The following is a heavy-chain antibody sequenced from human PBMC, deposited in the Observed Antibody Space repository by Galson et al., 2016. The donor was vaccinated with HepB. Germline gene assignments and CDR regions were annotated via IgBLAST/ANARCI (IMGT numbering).Heavy chain of an antibody. CDR1: GFTFSKYS. Sequence: SLRLSCAASGFTFSKYSMNWVRQAPGKGLQWVSSISSSSNDIQYVDSMKGRFTISRDNSKNSLYLQMFSLRADDTAVYYCTRDSTNFDLWGRGALVTVSS. CDR2: ISSSSNDI. V-gene: IGHV3-21*01. J-gene: IGHJ2*01. CDR3: TRDSTNFDL.